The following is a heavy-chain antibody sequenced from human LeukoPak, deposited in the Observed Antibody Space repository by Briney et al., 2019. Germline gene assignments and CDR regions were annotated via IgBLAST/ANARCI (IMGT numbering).Heavy chain of an antibody. J-gene: IGHJ5*02. CDR2: INHSGGT. D-gene: IGHD3-3*01. V-gene: IGHV4-39*07. Sequence: SETLSLTCTVSGGSISSSGYYWGWIRQPPGKGLEWIGEINHSGGTNYNPSLKSRVTISVDTSKNQFSLKLSSVTAADTAVYYCARGCTTYYDFWSGYYYNWFDPWGQGTLVTVSS. CDR3: ARGCTTYYDFWSGYYYNWFDP. CDR1: GGSISSSGYY.